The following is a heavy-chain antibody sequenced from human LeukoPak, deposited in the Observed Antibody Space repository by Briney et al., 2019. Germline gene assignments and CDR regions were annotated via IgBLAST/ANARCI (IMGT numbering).Heavy chain of an antibody. V-gene: IGHV5-51*01. D-gene: IGHD5-12*01. CDR2: IYPGDSDT. CDR3: ARGGGYANHYYGMDV. J-gene: IGHJ6*02. CDR1: RYSFTSYW. Sequence: GESLKISCKGSRYSFTSYWIGWVRQMPGKGLEWMGIIYPGDSDTRYSPSFQGQVTISADKSISTAYLQWSSLKASDTALYYCARGGGYANHYYGMDVWGQGTTVTVSS.